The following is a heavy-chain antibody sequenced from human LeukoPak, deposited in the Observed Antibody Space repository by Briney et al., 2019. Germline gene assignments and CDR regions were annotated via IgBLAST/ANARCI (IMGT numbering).Heavy chain of an antibody. CDR1: GGSFSGYY. J-gene: IGHJ4*02. CDR3: ARTVSLVQLERSFDY. V-gene: IGHV4-34*01. Sequence: SETLSLTCAVYGGSFSGYYWSWLRQPPGKGLEWLGEINHSGSTNYNPSLKSRVTISVDTSKNQFSLKLSSVTAADTAVYYCARTVSLVQLERSFDYWGQGTLVTVSS. D-gene: IGHD1-1*01. CDR2: INHSGST.